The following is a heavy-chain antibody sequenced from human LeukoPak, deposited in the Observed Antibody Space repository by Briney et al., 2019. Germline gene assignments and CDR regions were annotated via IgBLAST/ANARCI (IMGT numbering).Heavy chain of an antibody. J-gene: IGHJ4*02. D-gene: IGHD3-10*01. V-gene: IGHV5-51*01. Sequence: GESLKISCKGSGYSFTSYWIGWVRQMPGKGLEWMGIIYPGDSDTRYSPSFQGQVTISADKSISTAYLQWSSLKASDTALYYCPGSYGSGSYGIDYWGQGTLVTVSS. CDR2: IYPGDSDT. CDR3: PGSYGSGSYGIDY. CDR1: GYSFTSYW.